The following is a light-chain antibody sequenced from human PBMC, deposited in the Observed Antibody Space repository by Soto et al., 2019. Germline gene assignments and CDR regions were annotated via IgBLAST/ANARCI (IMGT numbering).Light chain of an antibody. V-gene: IGLV2-14*03. CDR2: GVS. Sequence: QPASVSGSPGQSITISCTGTSSDVGGYDYVSWYQQHPGKAPKLMIYGVSNRPSGVSNRFSGSKSGNTASLTISGLQAEDEADYYCSSYTNSITHVFGGGTKLTVL. CDR1: SSDVGGYDY. J-gene: IGLJ3*02. CDR3: SSYTNSITHV.